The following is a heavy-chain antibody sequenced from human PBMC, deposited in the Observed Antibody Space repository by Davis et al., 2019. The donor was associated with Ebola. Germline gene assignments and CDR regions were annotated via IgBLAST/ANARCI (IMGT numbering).Heavy chain of an antibody. CDR1: GYTCITYG. CDR2: ISPYNGNT. CDR3: ARSYGYDY. V-gene: IGHV1-18*01. J-gene: IGHJ4*02. D-gene: IGHD3-16*01. Sequence: ASVKVSCKTSGYTCITYGISWVRRARGQGPEWMGWISPYNGNTNYAQKFQGRVTMTRDTSTSTVYMELSSLRSDDTAVYYCARSYGYDYWGQGTLVTVSS.